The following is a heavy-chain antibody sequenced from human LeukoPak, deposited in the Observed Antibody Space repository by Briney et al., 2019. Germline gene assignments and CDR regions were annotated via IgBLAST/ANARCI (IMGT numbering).Heavy chain of an antibody. V-gene: IGHV1-18*01. CDR3: ARDADYGDSYLNYYFYYYMDV. J-gene: IGHJ6*03. D-gene: IGHD4-17*01. Sequence: ASVTLSCNASGYTFTSYGISWVRQAPGQGLKWIGWISANKRNTNYGQKIQGRVTMTTDTSTSTAYMELRSLRSDDTAVYYCARDADYGDSYLNYYFYYYMDVWGKGTTVTVSS. CDR1: GYTFTSYG. CDR2: ISANKRNT.